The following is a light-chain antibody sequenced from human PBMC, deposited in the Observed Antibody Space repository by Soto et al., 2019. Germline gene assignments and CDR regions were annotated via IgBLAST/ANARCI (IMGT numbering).Light chain of an antibody. V-gene: IGLV2-8*01. CDR1: SSDVGTYNY. Sequence: QSVLTQPPSASGSPGQSVTISCTVTSSDVGTYNYVSWYQQRPGKAPKLMIYEVNKRPAGVPDRFSGSKSGIMASLTVSGLQAEDEADYYCSSYAGNNNLYVFGTGTKVTVL. CDR3: SSYAGNNNLYV. J-gene: IGLJ1*01. CDR2: EVN.